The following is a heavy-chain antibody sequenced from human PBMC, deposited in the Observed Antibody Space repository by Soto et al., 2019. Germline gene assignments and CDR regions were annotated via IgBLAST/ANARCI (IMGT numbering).Heavy chain of an antibody. CDR3: ARDPLWSGLRLGVLSLAGEYYYGMDF. CDR1: GGSISSSNW. J-gene: IGHJ6*02. CDR2: IYHSGST. Sequence: SETLSLTCAVSGGSISSSNWWSWVRQPPGKGLEWIGEIYHSGSTNYNPSLKSRVTISVDKSKNQFSLKLSSVTAADTAVYYCARDPLWSGLRLGVLSLAGEYYYGMDFRGQGTTVNVSS. D-gene: IGHD3-16*02. V-gene: IGHV4-4*02.